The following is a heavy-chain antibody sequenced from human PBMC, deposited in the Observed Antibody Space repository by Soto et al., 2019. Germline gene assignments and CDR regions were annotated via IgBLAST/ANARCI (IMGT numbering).Heavy chain of an antibody. Sequence: EASVKVSCKASGFTFTSSAMQWVRQARGQRLEWIGWIVVGSGNTNYAQKFQERVTITRDMSTSTAYMELSSLRSEDTAVYYCARSLYYYDSSGYSHDAFDIWGQGTMVTVSS. J-gene: IGHJ3*02. CDR2: IVVGSGNT. CDR1: GFTFTSSA. D-gene: IGHD3-22*01. V-gene: IGHV1-58*02. CDR3: ARSLYYYDSSGYSHDAFDI.